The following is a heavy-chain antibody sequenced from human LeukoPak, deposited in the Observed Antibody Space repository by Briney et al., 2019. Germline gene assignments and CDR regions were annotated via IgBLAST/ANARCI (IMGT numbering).Heavy chain of an antibody. J-gene: IGHJ4*02. CDR3: ATVNTAMTPAYFDH. V-gene: IGHV5-51*01. CDR1: GYSVTNYW. Sequence: GESLKISCKGSGYSVTNYWIGWVRQMPGKGLEWMGIIYPGDSDTRYSPSFQGQVTISADKSISTAYLEWSSLGASDTAIYYCATVNTAMTPAYFDHWGRGTLVTVSS. CDR2: IYPGDSDT. D-gene: IGHD5-18*01.